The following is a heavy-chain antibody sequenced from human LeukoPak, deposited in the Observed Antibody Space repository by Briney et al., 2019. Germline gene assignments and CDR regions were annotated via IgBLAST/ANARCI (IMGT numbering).Heavy chain of an antibody. D-gene: IGHD4-17*01. J-gene: IGHJ4*02. V-gene: IGHV3-49*04. CDR1: GFTFGGYP. CDR2: IRSRTKGGTT. Sequence: GGSLRLSCTTSGFTFGGYPMNWVRQGPGKGLEWVGIIRSRTKGGTTDYAASVKGRFTISRDDSKGTAYLQMDSLKTEDTAVYYCSRDLGTTETGDDYWGQGTLVTVSS. CDR3: SRDLGTTETGDDY.